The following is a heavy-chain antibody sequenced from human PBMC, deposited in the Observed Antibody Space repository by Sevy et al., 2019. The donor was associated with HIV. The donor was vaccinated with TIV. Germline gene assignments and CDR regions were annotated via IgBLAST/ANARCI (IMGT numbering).Heavy chain of an antibody. J-gene: IGHJ3*02. CDR1: GFSLSTSGVG. CDR3: AHQVGLYGPGAFDI. Sequence: SGPTLVKPTQTLTLTCTFSGFSLSTSGVGVGWIRQPPGKALEWLALIYWDDDKRYSPSLKSRLTITKDTSKNQVVLTMTTMDPVDTATYYCAHQVGLYGPGAFDIWGQGTMVTVSS. CDR2: IYWDDDK. D-gene: IGHD3-10*01. V-gene: IGHV2-5*02.